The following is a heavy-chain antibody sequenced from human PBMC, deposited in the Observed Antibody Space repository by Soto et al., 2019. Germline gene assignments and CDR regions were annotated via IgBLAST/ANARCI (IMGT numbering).Heavy chain of an antibody. CDR3: ARAPGGYSGYVTRWFDP. V-gene: IGHV3-48*03. CDR1: GFTFSSYE. Sequence: GGSLRLSCAASGFTFSSYEMNWVRQAPGKGLEWVSYISSSGSTIYYADSVRGRFTISRDNAKNSLYLQMNSLRAEDTAVYYCARAPGGYSGYVTRWFDPWGQGTLVTVSS. CDR2: ISSSGSTI. J-gene: IGHJ5*02. D-gene: IGHD5-12*01.